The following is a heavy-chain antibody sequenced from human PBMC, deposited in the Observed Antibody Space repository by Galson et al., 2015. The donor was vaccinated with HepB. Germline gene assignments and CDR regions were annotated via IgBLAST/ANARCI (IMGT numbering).Heavy chain of an antibody. CDR1: GFTFSSYG. J-gene: IGHJ6*02. CDR2: IWYDGSNK. D-gene: IGHD4/OR15-4a*01. V-gene: IGHV3-33*08. Sequence: SLRLSCAASGFTFSSYGMHWVRQAPGKGLEWVAVIWYDGSNKYYADSVKGRFTISRDNSKNTLYLQMNSLRAEDTAVYYCVRAPGLLTYYYYGMDVWGQGTTVTVSS. CDR3: VRAPGLLTYYYYGMDV.